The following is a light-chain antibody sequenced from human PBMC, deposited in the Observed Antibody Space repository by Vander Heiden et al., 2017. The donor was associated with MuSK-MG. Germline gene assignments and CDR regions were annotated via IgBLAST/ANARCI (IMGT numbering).Light chain of an antibody. CDR3: AAWDGSLKGVV. V-gene: IGLV1-44*01. CDR2: SNN. J-gene: IGLJ2*01. Sequence: QSVLTQPPSASGPPRQRVTIACYGSNSNIGTYTVHWSQQLPGTAPNLLIYSNNRRPSGVPDRFSGSKSGTSASLAISGLQSEDEADYYCAAWDGSLKGVVFGGGTKLTVL. CDR1: NSNIGTYT.